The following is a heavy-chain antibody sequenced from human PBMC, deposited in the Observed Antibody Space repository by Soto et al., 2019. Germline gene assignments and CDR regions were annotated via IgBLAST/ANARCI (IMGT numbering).Heavy chain of an antibody. CDR2: INQDGSEK. J-gene: IGHJ6*02. D-gene: IGHD5-18*01. CDR3: ARDGSTSWYSYDYHGMDV. V-gene: IGHV3-7*05. Sequence: EVQLVQSGGDLVQPGGSLRLSCVASGFTFSTYWMTWVRQVPGKGLEWVANINQDGSEKNYVDSVKGRFTISRDNAKNSLHLQMSSLRAEDTALYYCARDGSTSWYSYDYHGMDVWGQGTTVTVSS. CDR1: GFTFSTYW.